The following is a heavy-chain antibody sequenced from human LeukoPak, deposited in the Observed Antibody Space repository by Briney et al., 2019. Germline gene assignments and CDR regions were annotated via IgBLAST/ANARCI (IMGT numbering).Heavy chain of an antibody. J-gene: IGHJ4*02. CDR3: AKGSPGYDILTGYRASFNY. CDR1: GFVFSSYA. Sequence: GGSLRLACAASGFVFSSYAMHWVRQAPGKGLEWVAFIRYDGSNKYYADSVKGRFTISRDNSKNTLYVQMNSLRADDTAVYYCAKGSPGYDILTGYRASFNYWGQGTLVTVSS. V-gene: IGHV3-30*02. CDR2: IRYDGSNK. D-gene: IGHD3-9*01.